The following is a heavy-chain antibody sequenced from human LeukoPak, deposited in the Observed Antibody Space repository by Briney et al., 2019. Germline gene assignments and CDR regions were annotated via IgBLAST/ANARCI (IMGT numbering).Heavy chain of an antibody. CDR3: ARVQVDYDSSGYYYDLDAFDI. Sequence: SVKVSCKASGFTFTRSAVQWVRQARGQRLEWIGWIVVGSGYTNYAQKFQERVTITRDMSTSTAYMELSSLRSEDTAVYYCARVQVDYDSSGYYYDLDAFDIWGQGTMVTVSS. V-gene: IGHV1-58*01. D-gene: IGHD3-22*01. CDR2: IVVGSGYT. CDR1: GFTFTRSA. J-gene: IGHJ3*02.